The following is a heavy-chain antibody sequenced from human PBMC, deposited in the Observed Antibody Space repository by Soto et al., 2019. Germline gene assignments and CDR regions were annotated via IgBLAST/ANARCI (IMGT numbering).Heavy chain of an antibody. CDR3: ASRTGYSCGYWFEH. Sequence: QVQLVQSGAEVKKPGASVKVSCKASGYTFTSYAMHWVRQAPGQRLEWMGWINAGNGNTKYSQKFQGRVTITRDTPASTAYIAQRSLRSEVTAVYYCASRTGYSCGYWFEHRGQGTLVRVSS. CDR2: INAGNGNT. J-gene: IGHJ5*02. D-gene: IGHD5-18*01. CDR1: GYTFTSYA. V-gene: IGHV1-3*01.